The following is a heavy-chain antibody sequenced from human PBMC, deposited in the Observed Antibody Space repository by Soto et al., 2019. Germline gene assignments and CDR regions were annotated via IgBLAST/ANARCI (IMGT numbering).Heavy chain of an antibody. J-gene: IGHJ4*02. CDR1: GFTFSSYA. Sequence: GGSLRLSCAASGFTFSSYAMSWVRQAPGKGLEWVSAVSGNGQGIYYADSVRGRFTISRDNSKNTAFLHMDSLRAEDTAVYYCAKDRDYPRDYFHYWGQGTLVTVSS. V-gene: IGHV3-23*01. D-gene: IGHD3-10*01. CDR3: AKDRDYPRDYFHY. CDR2: VSGNGQGI.